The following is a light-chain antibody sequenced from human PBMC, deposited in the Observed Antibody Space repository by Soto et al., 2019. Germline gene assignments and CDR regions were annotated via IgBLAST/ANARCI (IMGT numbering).Light chain of an antibody. CDR1: TSDVGLYDY. Sequence: QSVLTQPASLPGSPEQSITIPSTGTTSDVGLYDYVSCYQQHPGRAPQLMIYAVSNRPSGVSNRFSASKSGNTASLFISGLQAEDEADYYCSSYTSDSSYVFGSGTKVTVL. V-gene: IGLV2-14*01. CDR3: SSYTSDSSYV. CDR2: AVS. J-gene: IGLJ1*01.